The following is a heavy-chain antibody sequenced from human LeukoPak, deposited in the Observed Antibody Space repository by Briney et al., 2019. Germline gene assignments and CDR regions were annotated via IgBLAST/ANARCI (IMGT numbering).Heavy chain of an antibody. J-gene: IGHJ3*02. Sequence: SQTLSLTCAISGDSVSINSAAWNWIRQSSSRGLEWLGSTYYRSKWYNDYAVSVKSRITINPDTSKNQFSLQLNSVTPEDTAVYYCAREYSSSWNDAFDIWGQGTMVTVSS. CDR2: TYYRSKWYN. CDR1: GDSVSINSAA. V-gene: IGHV6-1*01. D-gene: IGHD6-13*01. CDR3: AREYSSSWNDAFDI.